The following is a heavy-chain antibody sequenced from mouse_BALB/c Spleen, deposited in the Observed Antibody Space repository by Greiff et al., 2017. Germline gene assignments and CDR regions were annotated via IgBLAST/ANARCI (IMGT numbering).Heavy chain of an antibody. Sequence: QVQLQQPGAELVKPGASVKLSCKASGYTFTSYWMHWVKQRPGQGLEWIGEIDPSDSYTNYNQKFKGKATLTVDKSSSTAYMQLSSLTSEDSAVYYCTRGDRYDVWFAYWGQGTLVTVSA. CDR1: GYTFTSYW. V-gene: IGHV1-69*02. CDR2: IDPSDSYT. CDR3: TRGDRYDVWFAY. J-gene: IGHJ3*01. D-gene: IGHD2-14*01.